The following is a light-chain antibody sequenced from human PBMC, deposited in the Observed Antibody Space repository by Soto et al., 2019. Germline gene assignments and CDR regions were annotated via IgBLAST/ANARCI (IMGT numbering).Light chain of an antibody. CDR1: QSVLTS. V-gene: IGKV1-5*03. Sequence: DIQMTQSPSTLSASVGDRVTITCRASQSVLTSLAWYQHKPGKAPKLLVYKASNLESGVPSRFSGSGSGTELTLTISSLQPDDFATYYCQQYNSYSRTFGQGTKVEI. CDR3: QQYNSYSRT. J-gene: IGKJ1*01. CDR2: KAS.